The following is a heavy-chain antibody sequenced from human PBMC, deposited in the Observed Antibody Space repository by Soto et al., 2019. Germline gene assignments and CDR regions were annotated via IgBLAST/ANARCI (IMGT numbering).Heavy chain of an antibody. CDR2: IYSSGST. CDR3: ARAGVGTATIFDS. D-gene: IGHD6-19*01. V-gene: IGHV4-4*07. Sequence: QVQLQESGPGLVKSSETLSLTCTVSGDSISFYYWSWIRQPAGKGLEWIGRIYSSGSTDYNPSLKRRVIMSIDTSRKQFSLELTSVTAADTAVYYCARAGVGTATIFDSWGQGTLVTVSS. J-gene: IGHJ4*02. CDR1: GDSISFYY.